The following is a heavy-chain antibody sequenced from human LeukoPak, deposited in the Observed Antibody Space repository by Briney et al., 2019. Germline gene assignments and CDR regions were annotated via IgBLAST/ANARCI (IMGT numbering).Heavy chain of an antibody. D-gene: IGHD3-22*01. V-gene: IGHV4-34*01. CDR3: ARPRGYYDSSGFDY. Sequence: SETLSLTCAVYGGSFSGYYWSWIRQPPGKGLEWIGEINHSGSTNYNPSLKSRVTISVDTSKNQFSLKLSSVTAADTAVYYRARPRGYYDSSGFDYWGQGTLVTVSS. CDR1: GGSFSGYY. J-gene: IGHJ4*02. CDR2: INHSGST.